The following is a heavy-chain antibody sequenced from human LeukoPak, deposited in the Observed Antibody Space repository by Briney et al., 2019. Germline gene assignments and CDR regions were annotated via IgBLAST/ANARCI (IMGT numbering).Heavy chain of an antibody. Sequence: ASVKVSCKASGYTFTDYYMHWVRQAPGQGLDWLGIINPSDGTTTYAQKFQGRVTITADKSTSTAYMELSSLRSEDTAVYYCARDPYSGGYGAHYYYYMDVWGKGTTVTVSS. CDR2: INPSDGTT. CDR1: GYTFTDYY. CDR3: ARDPYSGGYGAHYYYYMDV. V-gene: IGHV1-46*01. J-gene: IGHJ6*03. D-gene: IGHD6-19*01.